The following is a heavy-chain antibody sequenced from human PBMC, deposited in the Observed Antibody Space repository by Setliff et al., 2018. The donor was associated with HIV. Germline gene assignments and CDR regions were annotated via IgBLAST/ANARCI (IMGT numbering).Heavy chain of an antibody. J-gene: IGHJ6*03. D-gene: IGHD3-9*01. CDR3: ARSGRVLTGYYTRSDYYYYMDV. Sequence: GASVKVSCKASGGTFSSYAISWVRQAPGQGLEWMGGIIPILGIANYAQKFQGRVTITTDESTSTAYMELSSLRSEDTAVYYCARSGRVLTGYYTRSDYYYYMDVWGKGTTVTVSS. CDR2: IIPILGIA. CDR1: GGTFSSYA. V-gene: IGHV1-69*10.